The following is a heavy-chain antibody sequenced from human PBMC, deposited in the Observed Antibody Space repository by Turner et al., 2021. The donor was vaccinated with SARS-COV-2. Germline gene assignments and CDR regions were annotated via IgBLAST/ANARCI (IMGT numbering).Heavy chain of an antibody. J-gene: IGHJ4*02. Sequence: QLQESGPGVVKPSETLSLTCPVSGGSISSYDYYWDWIRQPPGMGLEWIGSMYYSGTTHYNPSLRGRVTISIDTSKNQVSLKVTSVTATDTAVYYCARRGDYWGQGMLVTVSS. CDR1: GGSISSYDYY. D-gene: IGHD3-16*01. CDR3: ARRGDY. V-gene: IGHV4-39*01. CDR2: MYYSGTT.